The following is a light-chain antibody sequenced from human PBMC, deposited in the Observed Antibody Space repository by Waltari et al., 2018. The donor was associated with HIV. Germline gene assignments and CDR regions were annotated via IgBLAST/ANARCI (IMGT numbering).Light chain of an antibody. CDR1: QSVRSAS. CDR2: GAS. V-gene: IGKV3-20*01. Sequence: EIVLTQSPGTLSLSPGERATLSCRASQSVRSASLAWYQQKPGQAPRLFIFGASRRALVIPDRFSVSGAVTDCILTISKLEPEDCAVYYCQQYAASPLTFGGGTSVEIK. CDR3: QQYAASPLT. J-gene: IGKJ4*01.